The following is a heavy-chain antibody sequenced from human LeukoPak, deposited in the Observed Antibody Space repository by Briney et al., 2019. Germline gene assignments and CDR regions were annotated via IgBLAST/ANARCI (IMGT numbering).Heavy chain of an antibody. CDR1: DDSITMYY. Sequence: SETLSLTCTVSDDSITMYYWSWIRQPPGKGLEWIGEINHSGSTNYNPSLKGRVTISVDTSKNQFSLKLSSVTAADTAVYYCAKSNGYGLVDIWGQGTMVTVSS. V-gene: IGHV4-34*01. CDR2: INHSGST. J-gene: IGHJ3*02. CDR3: AKSNGYGLVDI. D-gene: IGHD3-10*01.